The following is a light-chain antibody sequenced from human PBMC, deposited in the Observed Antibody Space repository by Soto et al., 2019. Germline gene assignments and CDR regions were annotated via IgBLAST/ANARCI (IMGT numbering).Light chain of an antibody. J-gene: IGKJ5*01. Sequence: EIVMTQSPATLSVSPGERVTLSCMASQSVFSSLAWYQQKPGQAPRLLIYGAATRATGIPARFSGSGSGTEFTLTISRLEPEDFAVYYCQQYDNSPITFGQGTRLEIK. V-gene: IGKV3-15*01. CDR3: QQYDNSPIT. CDR1: QSVFSS. CDR2: GAA.